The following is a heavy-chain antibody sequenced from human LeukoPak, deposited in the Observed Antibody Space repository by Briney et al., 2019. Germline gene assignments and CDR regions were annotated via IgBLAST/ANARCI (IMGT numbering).Heavy chain of an antibody. J-gene: IGHJ4*02. CDR1: GFTFSDYY. V-gene: IGHV3-11*04. CDR3: ARDVGIAAVAY. D-gene: IGHD6-13*01. Sequence: GGSLRLSCAASGFTFSDYYMSWIRQAPGKGLEWVSYISSSGSTIYYADSVKGRFIISRDNAKDSLYLQMNSLRAEDTAVYYCARDVGIAAVAYWGQGTLVTVSS. CDR2: ISSSGSTI.